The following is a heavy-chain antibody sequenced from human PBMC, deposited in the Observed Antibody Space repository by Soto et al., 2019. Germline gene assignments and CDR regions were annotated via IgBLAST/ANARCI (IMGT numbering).Heavy chain of an antibody. J-gene: IGHJ3*02. CDR1: GFTFSSYA. V-gene: IGHV3-23*01. CDR3: AKALDTIFGVVNDAFAT. D-gene: IGHD3-3*01. CDR2: ISGSGGST. Sequence: GGSLRLSCAASGFTFSSYAMSWVRQAPGKGLEWVSAISGSGGSTYYADSVKGRFTISRDNSKNTLYLQMNSLRAEDTAVYYCAKALDTIFGVVNDAFATWGQGTMVTVSS.